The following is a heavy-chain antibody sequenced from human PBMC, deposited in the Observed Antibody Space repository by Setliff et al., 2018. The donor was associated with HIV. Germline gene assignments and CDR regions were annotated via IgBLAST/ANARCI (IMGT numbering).Heavy chain of an antibody. V-gene: IGHV3-23*01. CDR1: ELTFSNYA. CDR3: ATPGGDFGPYYSYGMDV. Sequence: GGSLRLSCAASELTFSNYAMTWVRQAPGKGLEWVSSLSGSGGSTYYADSVKGRFTISRDNSKNTLYLQMNSLRAEDTAIYYCATPGGDFGPYYSYGMDVWGQGTTVTVSS. J-gene: IGHJ6*02. D-gene: IGHD2-21*02. CDR2: LSGSGGST.